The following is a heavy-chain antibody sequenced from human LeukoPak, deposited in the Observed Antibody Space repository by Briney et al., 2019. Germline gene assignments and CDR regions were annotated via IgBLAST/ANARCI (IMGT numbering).Heavy chain of an antibody. Sequence: ASVKVSCKASGYTFTIYDINWVRQAPGQGLEWVGWMNPNNGGTVYAQKFQGRVTMTRDTSTGTSYMELNSLRSEDTAVYYCARGAIFGVTPRGYEMDVWGQGTTVTVSS. V-gene: IGHV1-8*01. CDR1: GYTFTIYD. D-gene: IGHD3-3*01. CDR2: MNPNNGGT. CDR3: ARGAIFGVTPRGYEMDV. J-gene: IGHJ6*02.